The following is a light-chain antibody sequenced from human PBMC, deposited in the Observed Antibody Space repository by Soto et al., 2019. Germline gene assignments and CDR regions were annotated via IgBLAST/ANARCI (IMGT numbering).Light chain of an antibody. CDR1: TSDVGGYNY. V-gene: IGLV2-14*01. J-gene: IGLJ1*01. Sequence: QSALTQPASVSGSPGQSITISCTGNTSDVGGYNYVSWYQQHPGKVPKLLIHEVSNRPSGVSNRFSGSKSGNTASLTISGLHAEDEADYYYLSKTSRISYVFGTGTKLTVL. CDR2: EVS. CDR3: LSKTSRISYV.